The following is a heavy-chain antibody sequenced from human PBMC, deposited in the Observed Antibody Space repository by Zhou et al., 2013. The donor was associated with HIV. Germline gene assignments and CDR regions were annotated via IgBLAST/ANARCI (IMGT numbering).Heavy chain of an antibody. V-gene: IGHV1-69*04. Sequence: QVQLVQSGAEVKKPGSSVKVSCKASGGTFSSYAISWVRQAPGQGLEWMGRIIPILGIANYAQKFQGRVTITADKSTSTAYMELSSLRSEDTAVYYCARAQEEWFRGVPPPYYMDVWGKGTTVTVSS. CDR2: IIPILGIA. J-gene: IGHJ6*03. CDR1: GGTFSSYA. D-gene: IGHD3-10*01. CDR3: ARAQEEWFRGVPPPYYMDV.